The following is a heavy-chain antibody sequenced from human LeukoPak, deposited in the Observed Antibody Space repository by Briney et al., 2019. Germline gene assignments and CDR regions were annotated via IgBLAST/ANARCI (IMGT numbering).Heavy chain of an antibody. CDR3: ARVDAAVAATPFDY. V-gene: IGHV1-18*01. CDR1: GYTFTSYG. J-gene: IGHJ4*02. D-gene: IGHD6-19*01. Sequence: ASVKVSCKASGYTFTSYGISWVRQAPGQGLEWMGWISAYNGNTNYAQTLQGRVTMTTDTSTSTAYMELRSLRSDDTAVYYCARVDAAVAATPFDYWGQGTLVTVSS. CDR2: ISAYNGNT.